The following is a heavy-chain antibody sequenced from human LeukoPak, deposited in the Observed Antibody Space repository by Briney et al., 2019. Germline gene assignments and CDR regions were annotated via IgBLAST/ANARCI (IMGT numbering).Heavy chain of an antibody. V-gene: IGHV1-2*02. CDR1: GYTFTGYY. CDR2: INPNSGGT. D-gene: IGHD3-3*01. Sequence: GASVKVSCKASGYTFTGYYMLWVRQAPGQGLEWMGWINPNSGGTNYAQKFQGRVTMTRDTSISTAYMELSRLRSDDTAVYYCALGPLRFLERLLFAFDIWGQGTMVTVSS. J-gene: IGHJ3*02. CDR3: ALGPLRFLERLLFAFDI.